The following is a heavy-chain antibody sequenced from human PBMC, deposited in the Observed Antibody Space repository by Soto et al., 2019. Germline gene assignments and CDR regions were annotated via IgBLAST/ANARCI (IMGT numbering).Heavy chain of an antibody. D-gene: IGHD2-15*01. CDR3: ARVPGGGNHFDY. Sequence: QVQLQESGPGLVKPSETMSLTCIVSGGSLSSYYWGWIRVPPGTGLEWVGFIHHSGTTTYNPSLKSRVTISLDTPKNQYSLELSSVTPADTAVYYCARVPGGGNHFDYWGQGTLVTVSS. CDR1: GGSLSSYY. V-gene: IGHV4-59*01. J-gene: IGHJ4*02. CDR2: IHHSGTT.